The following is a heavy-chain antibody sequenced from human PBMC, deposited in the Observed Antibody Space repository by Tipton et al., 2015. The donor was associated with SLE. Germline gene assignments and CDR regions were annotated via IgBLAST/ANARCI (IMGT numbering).Heavy chain of an antibody. CDR3: AVNFYDSRTDTFDV. D-gene: IGHD3-10*01. CDR2: LYYSVDI. V-gene: IGHV4-39*01. Sequence: TLSLTCSVSGDSNSRSIYYWGWIRQPPGKGLEWIGSLYYSVDIYSNPSLTSRATIFLDASKRQFSLNLNSVTAADSAVYYCAVNFYDSRTDTFDVWGPGAMVTVSS. J-gene: IGHJ3*01. CDR1: GDSNSRSIYY.